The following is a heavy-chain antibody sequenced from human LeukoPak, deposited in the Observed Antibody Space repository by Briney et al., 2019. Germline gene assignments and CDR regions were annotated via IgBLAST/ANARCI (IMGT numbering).Heavy chain of an antibody. CDR3: ARGVVYPAWSGPHWSDY. V-gene: IGHV3-7*01. CDR2: IKQDASQE. J-gene: IGHJ4*02. Sequence: PGRSLRLSCAASAFTLSSYWMSCVRHPPGKGRELVTPIKQDASQEYHVDSVKGRFTISRDNAKNSLYLQMNSLRAEDTAVYYWARGVVYPAWSGPHWSDYWGQGALVTVSS. D-gene: IGHD3-3*01. CDR1: AFTLSSYW.